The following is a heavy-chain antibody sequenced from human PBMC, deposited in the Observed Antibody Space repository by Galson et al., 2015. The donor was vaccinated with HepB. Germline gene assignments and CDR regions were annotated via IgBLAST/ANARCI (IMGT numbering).Heavy chain of an antibody. J-gene: IGHJ6*02. CDR2: ISGSGGST. D-gene: IGHD3-16*01. CDR1: GFTFSDYY. V-gene: IGHV3-23*01. Sequence: SLRLSCAASGFTFSDYYMSWIRQAPGKGLEWVSAISGSGGSTYYADSVKGRFTISRDNSKNTLYLQMNSLRAEDTAVYYCAKDLLAQYYDYVWGSQYYYGMDVWGQGTTVTVSS. CDR3: AKDLLAQYYDYVWGSQYYYGMDV.